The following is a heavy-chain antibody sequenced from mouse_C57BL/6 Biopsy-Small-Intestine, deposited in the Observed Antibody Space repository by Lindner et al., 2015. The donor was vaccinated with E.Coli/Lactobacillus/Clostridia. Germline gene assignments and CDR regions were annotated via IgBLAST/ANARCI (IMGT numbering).Heavy chain of an antibody. V-gene: IGHV14-3*01. J-gene: IGHJ4*01. CDR1: GFNIKDDC. CDR2: IDPATGNT. Sequence: VQLQESGAELVRPGASVKLSCTASGFNIKDDCMHWVKQRPEQGLEWIGRIDPATGNTKYAPKFQDKATITADTSSNTVYLQLSSLTSEYTAVYYCVRWRSHYAMDYWGQGTSVTVSS. CDR3: VRWRSHYAMDY.